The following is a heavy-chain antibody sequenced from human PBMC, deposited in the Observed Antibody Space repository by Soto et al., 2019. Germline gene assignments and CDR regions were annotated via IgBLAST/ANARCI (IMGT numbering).Heavy chain of an antibody. V-gene: IGHV3-30*18. CDR3: AKDSAIVVVMGGMDV. Sequence: GGSLRLSCAASGFTFSSYGMHWVRQAPGKGLEWVAVISYDGSNKYYADSVKGRFTISRDNSKNTLYLQMNSLRAEDTDVYYCAKDSAIVVVMGGMDVWGQGATVTVSS. CDR1: GFTFSSYG. J-gene: IGHJ6*02. CDR2: ISYDGSNK. D-gene: IGHD3-22*01.